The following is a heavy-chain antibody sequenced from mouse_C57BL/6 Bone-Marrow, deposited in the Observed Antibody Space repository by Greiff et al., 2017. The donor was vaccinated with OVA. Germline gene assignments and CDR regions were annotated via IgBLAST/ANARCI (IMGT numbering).Heavy chain of an antibody. Sequence: DVQLQESGPELVKPGASVKISCKASGYSFTGYYMNWVKQSPEKSLEWIGEINPSTGGTTYNQKFKAKATLTVDKSSSTAYMQLKSLTSEDSAVYYCAIYGTAGFAYWGQGTLVTVSA. CDR1: GYSFTGYY. CDR2: INPSTGGT. V-gene: IGHV1-42*01. D-gene: IGHD2-1*01. J-gene: IGHJ3*01. CDR3: AIYGTAGFAY.